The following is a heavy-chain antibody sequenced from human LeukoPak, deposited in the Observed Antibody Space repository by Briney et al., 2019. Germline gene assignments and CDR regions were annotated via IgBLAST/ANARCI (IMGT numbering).Heavy chain of an antibody. CDR2: ISSSGSYI. CDR3: ARQVYCGGDCYYSTPVDY. Sequence: EGSLRLSCAASGFTFSSYSMNWVRQAPGKGLEWVSSISSSGSYIYYADSVKGRFTISRDNAKNSLYLQMNSLRAEDTAVYYCARQVYCGGDCYYSTPVDYWGQGTLVTVSS. CDR1: GFTFSSYS. J-gene: IGHJ4*02. V-gene: IGHV3-21*01. D-gene: IGHD2-21*02.